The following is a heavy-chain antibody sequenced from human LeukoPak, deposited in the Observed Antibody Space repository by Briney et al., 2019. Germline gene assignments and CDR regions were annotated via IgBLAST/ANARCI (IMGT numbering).Heavy chain of an antibody. Sequence: PAGGSLRLSCAASGFTVSSNYMSWVRQAPGKGLEWVSLIYAGGSTYYADAVKGRFTISRHNSKNTLHLQMNSLRVEDTAVYYCATAGSSKLLWDYAMDVWGQGTTVIVSS. V-gene: IGHV3-53*04. J-gene: IGHJ6*02. CDR2: IYAGGST. D-gene: IGHD3-10*01. CDR1: GFTVSSNY. CDR3: ATAGSSKLLWDYAMDV.